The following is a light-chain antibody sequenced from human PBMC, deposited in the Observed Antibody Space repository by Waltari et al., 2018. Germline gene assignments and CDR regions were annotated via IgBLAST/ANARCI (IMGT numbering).Light chain of an antibody. CDR3: QQYDGSVVT. CDR1: QTITGSW. V-gene: IGKV3-20*01. CDR2: GAS. Sequence: EIVLTQSPGPLSVSPGERVTVSRRASQTITGSWLTWYHQNPGQPPRLLIYGASNRAPGIPDRFRGSGSGTDFTLTISRLEPEDSAVYYCQQYDGSVVTFGGGTKVEIK. J-gene: IGKJ4*01.